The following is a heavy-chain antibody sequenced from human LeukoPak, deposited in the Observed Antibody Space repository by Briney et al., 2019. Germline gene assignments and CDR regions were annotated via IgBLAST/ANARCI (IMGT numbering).Heavy chain of an antibody. V-gene: IGHV3-30*04. CDR2: ISYDGSNK. J-gene: IGHJ6*03. Sequence: PGGSLRLSCAASGFTFSSYATHWVRQAPGKGLEWVAVISYDGSNKYYADSVKGRFTISRDNSKNTLYLQMNSLRAEDTAVYYCAREGYSYGSSPHYYYMDVWGKGTTVTVSS. D-gene: IGHD5-18*01. CDR3: AREGYSYGSSPHYYYMDV. CDR1: GFTFSSYA.